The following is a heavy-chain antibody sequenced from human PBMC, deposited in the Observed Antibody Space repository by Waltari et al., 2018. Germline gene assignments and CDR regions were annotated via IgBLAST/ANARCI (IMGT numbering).Heavy chain of an antibody. CDR1: GYTFTSYA. Sequence: QVQIVQSGAEVKKPGASVKVSCKASGYTFTSYAMHWVRQAPGQRLEWMGWINAGNGNTKYSQKFQGRVTITRDTSASTAYMELSSLRSEDTAVYYCARDLKIGLAVTPGYWGQGTLVTVSS. D-gene: IGHD4-17*01. CDR3: ARDLKIGLAVTPGY. CDR2: INAGNGNT. V-gene: IGHV1-3*01. J-gene: IGHJ4*02.